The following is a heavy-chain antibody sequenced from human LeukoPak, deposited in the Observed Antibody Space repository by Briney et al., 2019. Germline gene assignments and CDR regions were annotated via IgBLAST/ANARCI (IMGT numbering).Heavy chain of an antibody. CDR2: INDRGST. J-gene: IGHJ6*03. CDR3: ARSREYSSTWYSISWYIDV. V-gene: IGHV4-34*01. Sequence: PETRSLTCAVYGGSFSGYYWSWIRQPPGKGLEWIGEINDRGSTNYNPSLRSRITISVDTSKNQFSLKVTSVTAADTAVYYCARSREYSSTWYSISWYIDVWGKGTSVTVSS. CDR1: GGSFSGYY. D-gene: IGHD6-13*01.